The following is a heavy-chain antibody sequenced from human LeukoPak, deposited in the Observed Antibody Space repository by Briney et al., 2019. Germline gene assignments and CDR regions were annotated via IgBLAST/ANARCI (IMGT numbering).Heavy chain of an antibody. CDR1: GGSISSGGYY. J-gene: IGHJ2*01. D-gene: IGHD3-10*01. CDR2: IYDSGST. Sequence: PSETLSLTCTVSGGSISSGGYYWSWIRQHPAKVLEWIGYIYDSGSTYYKPSLRSRVTISGNTSKNQFSLKLSSVSDADTADYYCASYGSGWYFDLWGRGTMVTVSS. CDR3: ASYGSGWYFDL. V-gene: IGHV4-31*03.